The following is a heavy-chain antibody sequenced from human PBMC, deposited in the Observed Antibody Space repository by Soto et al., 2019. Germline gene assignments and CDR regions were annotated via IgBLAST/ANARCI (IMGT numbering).Heavy chain of an antibody. CDR2: INHSGSS. D-gene: IGHD1-1*01. V-gene: IGHV4-34*01. CDR3: ARGIRAGTRRDAFDI. CDR1: GGSFSGYY. J-gene: IGHJ3*02. Sequence: QVQLQQWGAGLLKPSETLSLTCAVYGGSFSGYYWSWIRHPPGKGLEWVGEINHSGSSNYNPSLKSRVTISVETSQNQFSLKLSSVTAADTAVYYCARGIRAGTRRDAFDIWGQGTMVTVSS.